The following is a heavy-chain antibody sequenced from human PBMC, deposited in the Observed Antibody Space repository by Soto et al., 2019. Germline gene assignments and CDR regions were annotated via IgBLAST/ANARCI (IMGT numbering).Heavy chain of an antibody. J-gene: IGHJ4*02. V-gene: IGHV4-59*12. CDR3: ARVPSGNVPAAIPGAY. D-gene: IGHD2-2*01. Sequence: SETLSLTCTVSGGSINSYYWSWIRQPPGKGLEWIGYIYDSGSTNYNPSLKSRVTISVDKSKNQFSLKLSSVTAADTAVYYCARVPSGNVPAAIPGAYWGQGTLVTVSS. CDR1: GGSINSYY. CDR2: IYDSGST.